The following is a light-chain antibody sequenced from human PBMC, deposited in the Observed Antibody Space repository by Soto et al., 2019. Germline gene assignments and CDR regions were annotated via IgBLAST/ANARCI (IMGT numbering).Light chain of an antibody. CDR2: SNY. CDR3: AAWDDRLSDLL. V-gene: IGLV1-44*01. CDR1: NSNIGSNP. Sequence: QSALTQPPSASGTPGQRVTISCSGSNSNIGSNPVHWYQQFPGTAPKVLIYSNYQRPSGVPDRFSGSKSGTSASLAISGLQSGDEADYYCAAWDDRLSDLLFGGGTK. J-gene: IGLJ2*01.